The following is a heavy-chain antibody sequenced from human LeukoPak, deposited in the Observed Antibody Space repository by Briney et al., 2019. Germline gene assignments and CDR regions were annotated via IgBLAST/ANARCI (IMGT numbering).Heavy chain of an antibody. CDR2: ISADGGST. J-gene: IGHJ4*02. Sequence: PGGSLRLSCAVSGINFADYAMHWVRQPPGKGLEWVSLISADGGSTFSADSVKGRFSISRDNSKSSLYLQMNSLRSEDTAMYYCAKESGKFDYWGQGTLVAVSS. CDR1: GINFADYA. CDR3: AKESGKFDY. V-gene: IGHV3-43*02.